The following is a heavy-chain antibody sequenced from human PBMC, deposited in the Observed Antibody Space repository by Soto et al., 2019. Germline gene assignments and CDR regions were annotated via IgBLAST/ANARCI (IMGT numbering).Heavy chain of an antibody. CDR3: ARGGDTAMVIDDYYYYYMDV. CDR1: GYTFTSYD. CDR2: MNPNSGNT. D-gene: IGHD5-18*01. Sequence: ASVKVSCKASGYTFTSYDINWVRQATGQGLEWMGWMNPNSGNTGYAQKFQGRVTMTRNTSISTAYMELSSLRSEDTAVYYCARGGDTAMVIDDYYYYYMDVWGKGTTVTVSS. J-gene: IGHJ6*03. V-gene: IGHV1-8*01.